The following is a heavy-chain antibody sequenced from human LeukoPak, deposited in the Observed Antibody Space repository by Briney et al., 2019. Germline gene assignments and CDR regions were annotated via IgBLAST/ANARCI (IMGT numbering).Heavy chain of an antibody. Sequence: SETLSLTCTVSGGSISSSSYYWGWIRQPPGKGLEWIGSIYYSGSTYYNPSLKSRVTISVDTSKNQFSLKLSSVTAADTAVYYCARGERTMIVVGYFDYWGQGTLVTVSS. CDR3: ARGERTMIVVGYFDY. J-gene: IGHJ4*02. V-gene: IGHV4-39*07. D-gene: IGHD3-22*01. CDR1: GGSISSSSYY. CDR2: IYYSGST.